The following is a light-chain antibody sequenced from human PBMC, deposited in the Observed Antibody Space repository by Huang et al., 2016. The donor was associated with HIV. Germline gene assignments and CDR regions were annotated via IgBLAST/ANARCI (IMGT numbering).Light chain of an antibody. V-gene: IGKV1-16*02. CDR3: QQSNTFPLT. Sequence: DIQMTQSPSSLSASVGDRVTITCRASQDIRSNLALFQQTPGKAPKSLIYDASTLQSGVPSKFSGNGYGTDFTLTISSLQPEDIATYYCQQSNTFPLTFGGGTKVEI. CDR2: DAS. CDR1: QDIRSN. J-gene: IGKJ4*01.